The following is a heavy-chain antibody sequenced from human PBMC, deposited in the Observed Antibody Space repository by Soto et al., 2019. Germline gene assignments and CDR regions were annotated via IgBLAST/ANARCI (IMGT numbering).Heavy chain of an antibody. CDR2: INAGNGNT. J-gene: IGHJ4*02. Sequence: QVQLVQSGAEEKKPGASVKVSCKASGYTFTSYAMHWVRQAPGQRLEWMGWINAGNGNTKYSQKFQGRVTITRDTSASTAYMELSSLRSEDTAVYSCARSIVVGTPLDNWGQGTLVTVSS. V-gene: IGHV1-3*05. D-gene: IGHD2-21*02. CDR3: ARSIVVGTPLDN. CDR1: GYTFTSYA.